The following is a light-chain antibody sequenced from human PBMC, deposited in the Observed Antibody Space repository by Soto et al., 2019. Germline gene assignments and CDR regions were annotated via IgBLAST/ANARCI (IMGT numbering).Light chain of an antibody. CDR2: EVS. Sequence: CTGTSSDVGGYNYVSWYQQHPGKAPKLMIYEVSNRPSGVSNRFSGSKSGNTASLTISGLQAEDEADYYCSSYTSSSTQVFGTGTKVTVL. V-gene: IGLV2-14*01. CDR1: SSDVGGYNY. CDR3: SSYTSSSTQV. J-gene: IGLJ1*01.